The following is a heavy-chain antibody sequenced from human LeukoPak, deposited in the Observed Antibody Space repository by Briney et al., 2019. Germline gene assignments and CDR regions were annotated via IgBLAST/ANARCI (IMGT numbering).Heavy chain of an antibody. CDR2: INPNSGGT. J-gene: IGHJ5*02. D-gene: IGHD2-15*01. CDR3: ARDRCSGGSCYLNWFDP. V-gene: IGHV1-2*02. Sequence: ASVKVSCKVSGYTLTELSMHWVRQAPGQGLEWMGWINPNSGGTNYAQKFQGRVTMTRDTSISTAYMELSRLRSDDTAVYYCARDRCSGGSCYLNWFDPWGQGTLVTVSS. CDR1: GYTLTELS.